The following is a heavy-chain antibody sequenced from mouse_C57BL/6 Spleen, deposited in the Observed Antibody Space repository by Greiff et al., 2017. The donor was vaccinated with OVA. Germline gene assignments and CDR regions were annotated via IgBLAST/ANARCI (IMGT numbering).Heavy chain of an antibody. V-gene: IGHV1-22*01. J-gene: IGHJ4*01. CDR2: INPNNGGT. D-gene: IGHD2-4*01. CDR3: ARLSYDYGAMDY. Sequence: VHVKQSGPELVKPGASVKMSCKASGYTFTDYNMHWVKQSHGKSLEWIGYINPNNGGTSYNQKFKGKATLTVNKSSSTAYMELRSLTSEDSAVYYCARLSYDYGAMDYWGQGTSVTVSS. CDR1: GYTFTDYN.